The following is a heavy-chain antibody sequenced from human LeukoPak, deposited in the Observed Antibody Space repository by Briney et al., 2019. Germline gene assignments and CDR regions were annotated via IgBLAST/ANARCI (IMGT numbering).Heavy chain of an antibody. Sequence: GGSLRLSCAASGFTFSSYAMSWVRQAPGKGLEWVSAISGSGGSTYYADSVKGRFTISRDNSKNTLYLQMNSLRAEDTAVYYCAKDSPYLEVVVVPAAIGSYGMDVWGKGTTVTVSS. D-gene: IGHD2-2*01. CDR2: ISGSGGST. CDR1: GFTFSSYA. V-gene: IGHV3-23*01. J-gene: IGHJ6*04. CDR3: AKDSPYLEVVVVPAAIGSYGMDV.